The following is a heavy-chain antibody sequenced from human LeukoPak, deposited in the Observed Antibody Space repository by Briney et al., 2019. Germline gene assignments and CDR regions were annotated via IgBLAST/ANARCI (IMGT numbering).Heavy chain of an antibody. V-gene: IGHV3-30*04. CDR3: ARSGYSSATDY. J-gene: IGHJ4*02. CDR1: GFTFSSYA. CDR2: ISYDGSNK. D-gene: IGHD6-19*01. Sequence: GRSLRLSCAASGFTFSSYATHWVRQAPGKGLEWVAVISYDGSNKYYADSVKGRFTISRDNSKNTLYLQMNSLRAEDTAVYYCARSGYSSATDYWGQGTLVTVSS.